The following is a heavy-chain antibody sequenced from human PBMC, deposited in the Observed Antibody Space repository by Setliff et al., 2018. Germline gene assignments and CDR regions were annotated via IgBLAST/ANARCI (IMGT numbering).Heavy chain of an antibody. CDR3: ARGAPGWELLSWFDP. J-gene: IGHJ5*02. CDR1: GDSISSGSYY. D-gene: IGHD1-26*01. CDR2: IYSSGST. Sequence: SETLSLTCTVSGDSISSGSYYWSWIRQPAGKGLEWIGRIYSSGSTKYNPSLKSRVTISGDTSKNQFSLKLSSVTAADTAVYYCARGAPGWELLSWFDPWGQGTLVTVSS. V-gene: IGHV4-61*02.